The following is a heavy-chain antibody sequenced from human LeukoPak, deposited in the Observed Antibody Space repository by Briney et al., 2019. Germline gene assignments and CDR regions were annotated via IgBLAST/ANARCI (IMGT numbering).Heavy chain of an antibody. CDR2: INQDGSEK. D-gene: IGHD6-6*01. J-gene: IGHJ4*02. CDR1: GFTFSSYW. V-gene: IGHV3-7*01. CDR3: VREGAYSTSSPAGY. Sequence: GGSLRLSCAASGFTFSSYWMSWVRQAPGKRLEWVADINQDGSEKYYVDSVKGRFIISRDNAKNSLFLQMNILTAEDTAIYYCVREGAYSTSSPAGYWGQGTLVSVSS.